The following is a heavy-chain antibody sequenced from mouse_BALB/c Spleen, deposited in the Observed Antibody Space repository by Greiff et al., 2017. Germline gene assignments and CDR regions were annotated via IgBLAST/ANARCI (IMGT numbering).Heavy chain of an antibody. CDR3: ARRGYAMDY. CDR1: GFTFTDYY. J-gene: IGHJ4*01. Sequence: DVKLVESGGGLVQPGGSLRLSCATSGFTFTDYYMSWVRQPPGKALEWLGFIRNKANGYTTEYSASVKGRFTISRDNSQSILYLQMNTLRAEDSATYYCARRGYAMDYWGQGTSVTVSS. CDR2: IRNKANGYTT. V-gene: IGHV7-3*02.